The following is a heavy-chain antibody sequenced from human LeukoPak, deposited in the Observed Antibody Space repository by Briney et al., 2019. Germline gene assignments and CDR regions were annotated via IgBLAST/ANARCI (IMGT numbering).Heavy chain of an antibody. CDR1: GFTFSSYA. D-gene: IGHD1-1*01. CDR3: AKDFRTGTHYYYAMDV. CDR2: ISWDGGST. J-gene: IGHJ6*02. Sequence: GGSLRLSCAASGFTFSSYAMSWVRQAPGKGLEWVSVISWDGGSTYYADSVKGRFTISRDSSKNSLYLQMNSLRTEDTALYYCAKDFRTGTHYYYAMDVWGQGTTVTVSS. V-gene: IGHV3-43*02.